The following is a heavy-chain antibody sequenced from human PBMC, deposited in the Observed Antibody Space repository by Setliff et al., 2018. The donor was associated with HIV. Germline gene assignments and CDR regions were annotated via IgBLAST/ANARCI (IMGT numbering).Heavy chain of an antibody. J-gene: IGHJ4*02. CDR1: GFTLSRYW. CDR3: PYYDFVWGSHQPDY. CDR2: INQDGSER. D-gene: IGHD3-16*02. V-gene: IGHV3-7*01. Sequence: GGSLRLSCAASGFTLSRYWMSWVRQAPGKGLEWVANINQDGSERHYVDSVKGRFTISRDNAKNLLSLQMNSLRVEDTAVYASPYYDFVWGSHQPDYWGQGTLVTVSS.